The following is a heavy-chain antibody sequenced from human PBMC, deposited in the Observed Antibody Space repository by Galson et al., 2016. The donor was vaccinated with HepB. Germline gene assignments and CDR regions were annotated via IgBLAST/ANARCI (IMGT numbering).Heavy chain of an antibody. V-gene: IGHV4-39*01. Sequence: SETLSLTCTVYGGSFSDFHGNWIRQPPGKGLEWIGSIYFTGATYYNPSLTSRLTISVDTFKNQVSLRLNSVTAADTTIYYCARHQAINRYFDLWGRGTLVTVSS. D-gene: IGHD2-2*02. J-gene: IGHJ2*01. CDR2: IYFTGAT. CDR1: GGSFSDFH. CDR3: ARHQAINRYFDL.